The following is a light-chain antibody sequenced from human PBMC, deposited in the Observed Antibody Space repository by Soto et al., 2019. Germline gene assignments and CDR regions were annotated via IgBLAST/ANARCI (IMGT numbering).Light chain of an antibody. V-gene: IGKV4-1*01. Sequence: EIVMTQSPDSLAVSLGERATINCKSSQSGLYSYINKNYLAWYQQRPGQPPKLLIYWASTRESGVPDRFSGSGSGTDFTLTITSLQAEDVAVYYCQQYESTPPTFGQGTKLEIK. CDR1: QSGLYSYINKNY. J-gene: IGKJ2*01. CDR2: WAS. CDR3: QQYESTPPT.